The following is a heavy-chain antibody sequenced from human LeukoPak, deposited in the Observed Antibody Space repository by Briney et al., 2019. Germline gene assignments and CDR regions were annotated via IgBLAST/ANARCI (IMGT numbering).Heavy chain of an antibody. J-gene: IGHJ3*02. D-gene: IGHD1-26*01. CDR2: IYYTGNT. Sequence: SETLSLTCTVSGGSIGNYYWSWIRQPPGKGLEWIGYIYYTGNTNYSPSLSSRVTISVDTSKNQFSPKLSSVTAADTAVYFCARPSKVGSSFGAFDIWGQGTRVTVSS. V-gene: IGHV4-59*01. CDR1: GGSIGNYY. CDR3: ARPSKVGSSFGAFDI.